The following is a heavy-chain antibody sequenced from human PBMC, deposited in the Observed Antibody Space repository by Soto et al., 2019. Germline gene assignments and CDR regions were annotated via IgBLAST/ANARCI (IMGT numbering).Heavy chain of an antibody. V-gene: IGHV3-30*18. D-gene: IGHD3-10*01. J-gene: IGHJ6*02. CDR2: ISYDGSNK. Sequence: QVQLVESGGGVVQPGRSLRLSCAASGFTFRTYGMHWVRQAPGKGLEWVAVISYDGSNKYYADSVKGRFTISRDNSKNTLYLQMNSLRAEGTPVYYCAKDRLLWFGELLSPPPRTGYGMDVWGQGTTVTVSS. CDR1: GFTFRTYG. CDR3: AKDRLLWFGELLSPPPRTGYGMDV.